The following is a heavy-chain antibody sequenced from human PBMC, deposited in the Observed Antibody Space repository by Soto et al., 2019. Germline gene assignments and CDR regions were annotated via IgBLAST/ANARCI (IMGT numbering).Heavy chain of an antibody. D-gene: IGHD6-19*01. J-gene: IGHJ4*02. CDR2: IWYDGSNK. CDR3: ARDGRSYSSGWYATKY. V-gene: IGHV3-33*01. Sequence: PGGSLRLSCAASGFTFSSYGMHWVRQAPGKGLEWVAVIWYDGSNKYYADSVKGRFTISRDNSKNTLYLQMNSLRAEDTAMYYCARDGRSYSSGWYATKYWGQGTLVTVSS. CDR1: GFTFSSYG.